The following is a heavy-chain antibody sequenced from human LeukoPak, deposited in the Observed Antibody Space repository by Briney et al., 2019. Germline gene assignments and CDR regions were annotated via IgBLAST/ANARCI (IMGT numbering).Heavy chain of an antibody. Sequence: GGSLRLSCAASGFTVSSSYMSWVRQAPGKGLEWVSSISSSSSYIYYADSVKGRFTISRDNAKNSLYLQMNSLRAEDTAVYYCARSIAVAGGFDYWGQGTLVTVSS. CDR3: ARSIAVAGGFDY. V-gene: IGHV3-21*01. J-gene: IGHJ4*02. CDR1: GFTVSSSY. D-gene: IGHD6-19*01. CDR2: ISSSSSYI.